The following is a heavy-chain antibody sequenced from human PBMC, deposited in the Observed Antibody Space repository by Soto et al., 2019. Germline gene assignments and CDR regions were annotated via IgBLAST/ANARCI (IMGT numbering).Heavy chain of an antibody. CDR1: GGSLSGYY. CDR2: INHSGST. Sequence: VXLXQWGAGLVKPSETLSRTCAVYGGSLSGYYWSWIRQPPGRGLEWIGEINHSGSTNYNPSLKSRVTISRDTSKNQFSLKLISVTAADTAVYFCARRVTMQYYFDFWGQGTLVPVSS. D-gene: IGHD3-10*01. J-gene: IGHJ4*02. CDR3: ARRVTMQYYFDF. V-gene: IGHV4-34*01.